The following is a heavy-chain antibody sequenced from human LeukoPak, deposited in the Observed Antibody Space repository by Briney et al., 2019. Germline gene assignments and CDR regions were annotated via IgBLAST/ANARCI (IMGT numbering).Heavy chain of an antibody. J-gene: IGHJ4*02. Sequence: GGSLRLSCAASGFTFSSYWMSWVRQAQGKGLEWVANIKQDGSEKYYVDSVKGRFTISRDNAKNSLYLQMNSLRAEDTAVHYCARVNVYYDYVWGSYRYLPGLFDYWGQGTLVTVSS. CDR1: GFTFSSYW. D-gene: IGHD3-16*02. V-gene: IGHV3-7*01. CDR2: IKQDGSEK. CDR3: ARVNVYYDYVWGSYRYLPGLFDY.